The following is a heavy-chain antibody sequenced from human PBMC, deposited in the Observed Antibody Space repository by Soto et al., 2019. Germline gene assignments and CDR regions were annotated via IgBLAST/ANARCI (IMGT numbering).Heavy chain of an antibody. CDR1: GFTFSSYG. CDR3: ATDFYGSGSEPPFDY. V-gene: IGHV3-33*01. D-gene: IGHD3-10*01. CDR2: IWYDGSNK. J-gene: IGHJ4*02. Sequence: QVQLVESGGGVVQPGTSLRLSCAASGFTFSSYGMHWVRQAPGKGLEWVAVIWYDGSNKYYADSLKGRFTISRDNSKNTLYLQMSDLRADETAVYYCATDFYGSGSEPPFDYWGQGTLVTVSS.